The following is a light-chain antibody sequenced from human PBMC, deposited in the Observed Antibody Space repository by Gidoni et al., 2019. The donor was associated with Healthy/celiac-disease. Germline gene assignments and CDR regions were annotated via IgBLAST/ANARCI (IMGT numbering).Light chain of an antibody. CDR1: SSNIGSNY. CDR2: RNN. CDR3: AAWDDSLSGSYWV. V-gene: IGLV1-47*01. J-gene: IGLJ3*02. Sequence: HSVMTQPHSASGTPGQTVTISYSGSSSNIGSNYVYWYQQLPGKSPKILIYRNNQRPSGVPDRFSGSKSGTSASLAISGLRSEDEADYYCAAWDDSLSGSYWVFGGGTKLTVL.